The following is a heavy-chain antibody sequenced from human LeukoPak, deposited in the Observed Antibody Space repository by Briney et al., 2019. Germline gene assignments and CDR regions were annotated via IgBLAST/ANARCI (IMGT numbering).Heavy chain of an antibody. CDR3: ARQTGTTVAGFDY. D-gene: IGHD1-7*01. J-gene: IGHJ4*02. CDR1: GFTFSSYE. Sequence: GGSLRLSCAASGFTFSSYEMNWVRQAPGKGLEWVSYISSSGSTIYYADSVKGRFTISRDNAKNSLYLQMNSLRAEDTAVYYCARQTGTTVAGFDYWGQGTLVTVSS. V-gene: IGHV3-48*03. CDR2: ISSSGSTI.